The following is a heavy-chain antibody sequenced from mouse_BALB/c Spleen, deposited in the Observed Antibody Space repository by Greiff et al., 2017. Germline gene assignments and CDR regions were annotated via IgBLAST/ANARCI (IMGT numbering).Heavy chain of an antibody. V-gene: IGHV1-7*01. CDR2: INPSTGYT. D-gene: IGHD2-1*01. CDR3: ARYGNYRGDYYAMDY. Sequence: VKLMESGAELAKPGASVKMSCKASGYTFTSYWMHWVKQRPGQGLEWIGYINPSTGYTEYNQKFKDKATLTADKSSSTAYMQLSSLTSEDSAVYYCARYGNYRGDYYAMDYWGQGTSVTVSS. J-gene: IGHJ4*01. CDR1: GYTFTSYW.